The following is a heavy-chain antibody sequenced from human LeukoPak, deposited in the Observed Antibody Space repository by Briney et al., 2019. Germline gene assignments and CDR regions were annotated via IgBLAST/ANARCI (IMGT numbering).Heavy chain of an antibody. D-gene: IGHD3-10*01. J-gene: IGHJ6*02. CDR3: ARSYYYGSGSYRFYYYYGMDV. CDR2: IIPIFGTA. V-gene: IGHV1-69*13. CDR1: GGTFSSYA. Sequence: VASVKVSCKASGGTFSSYAISWVRQAPGQGLEWMGGIIPIFGTANYAQKFQGRVTITADESTSTAYMELSSLRSEDTAVHYCARSYYYGSGSYRFYYYYGMDVWGQGTTVTVSS.